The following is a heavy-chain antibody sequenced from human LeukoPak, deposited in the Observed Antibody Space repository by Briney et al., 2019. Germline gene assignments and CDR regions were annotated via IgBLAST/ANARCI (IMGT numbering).Heavy chain of an antibody. Sequence: GGSLRLSCAASGFTVSSDYMSWVRQAPGKGLEWVSVIYSGGSTYYADSVKGRFTISRDKSKNTVYLQMNSLRFEDTAMYYCARNWFDPWGQGTLVSVSS. CDR1: GFTVSSDY. CDR2: IYSGGST. V-gene: IGHV3-53*05. CDR3: ARNWFDP. J-gene: IGHJ5*02.